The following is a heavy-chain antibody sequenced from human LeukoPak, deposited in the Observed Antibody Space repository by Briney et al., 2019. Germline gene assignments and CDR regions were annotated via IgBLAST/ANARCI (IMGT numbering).Heavy chain of an antibody. CDR1: GYSFTSYW. J-gene: IGHJ4*02. CDR2: IYPDDSDT. V-gene: IGHV5-51*01. CDR3: ARHDSSSWSTSDY. D-gene: IGHD6-13*01. Sequence: GESLKISCKGSGYSFTSYWIAWVRQMPGKGLEWMGIIYPDDSDTRYSPSFQGQVTISADKSISTAYLQWSSLKASDTAVSYCARHDSSSWSTSDYWGQGTLVTVSS.